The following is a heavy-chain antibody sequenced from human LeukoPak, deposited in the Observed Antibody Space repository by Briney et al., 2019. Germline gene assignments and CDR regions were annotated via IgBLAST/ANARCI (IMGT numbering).Heavy chain of an antibody. V-gene: IGHV3-48*01. J-gene: IGHJ4*02. CDR3: ARDRGGSYSLPFDY. CDR1: GFTFGSYS. D-gene: IGHD1-26*01. Sequence: GGSLRLSCAASGFTFGSYSMNWVRQAPGKGLEWVSYISSSSSTIYYADSVKGRFTISRDNAKNSLYLQMNSLRAEDTAVYYCARDRGGSYSLPFDYWGQGTLVTVSS. CDR2: ISSSSSTI.